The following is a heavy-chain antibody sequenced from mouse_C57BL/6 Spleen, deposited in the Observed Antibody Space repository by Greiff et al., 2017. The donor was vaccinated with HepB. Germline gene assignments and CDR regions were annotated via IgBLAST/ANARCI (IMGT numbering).Heavy chain of an antibody. CDR1: GYSFTGYY. V-gene: IGHV1-42*01. J-gene: IGHJ2*01. CDR2: LNPSTGGT. CDR3: ARRMGGY. Sequence: EVQLQQSGPELVKPGASVKISCKASGYSFTGYYMNWVKQSPEKSLEWMGELNPSTGGTTYNQKFKAKATLTIDKSSSTAYLQLKSLTSEDSAVYYCARRMGGYWGQGTTLTVSS. D-gene: IGHD2-3*01.